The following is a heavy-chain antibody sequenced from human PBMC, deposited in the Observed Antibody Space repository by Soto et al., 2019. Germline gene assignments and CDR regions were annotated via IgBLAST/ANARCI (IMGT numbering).Heavy chain of an antibody. CDR1: SGSLSSSNW. CDR3: ARDPGAGFDY. J-gene: IGHJ4*02. V-gene: IGHV4-4*02. CDR2: IYHSGST. Sequence: SETLSLTCAVSSGSLSSSNWWSWLRQPPGKGLEWIGEIYHSGSTNYHPSLKSRVTISVDKSKNQFSLKLSSVTAADTAVYYCARDPGAGFDYWGQGTLVTVSA.